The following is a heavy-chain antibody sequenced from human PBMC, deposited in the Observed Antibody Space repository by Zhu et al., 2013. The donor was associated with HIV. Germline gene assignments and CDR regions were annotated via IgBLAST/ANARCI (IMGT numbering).Heavy chain of an antibody. J-gene: IGHJ4*02. CDR2: IIPIFGTA. D-gene: IGHD3-22*01. V-gene: IGHV1-69*01. CDR3: GRHHNSGYYSYFDY. CDR1: GGTFSSYT. Sequence: QVHLVQSGAEVKKPGSSVKVSCKASGGTFSSYTVAWVREAPGQGLEWMGGIIPIFGTANYAQKFQGRVTITADESTSTAYMELSSLRSEDTAVYYCGRHHNSGYYSYFDYWGQGTLVTVSS.